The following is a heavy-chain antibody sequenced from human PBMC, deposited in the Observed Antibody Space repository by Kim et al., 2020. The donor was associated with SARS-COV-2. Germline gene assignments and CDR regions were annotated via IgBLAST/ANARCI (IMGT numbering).Heavy chain of an antibody. Sequence: GGSLRLSCAASGFTVSSNYMSWVRQAPGKGLEWVSVIYSGGSTYYADSVKGRFTISRDNSKNTLYLQMNSLRAEDTAVYYCARGKRDGSGSYLTPFDYWGQGTLVTVSS. CDR3: ARGKRDGSGSYLTPFDY. V-gene: IGHV3-53*01. J-gene: IGHJ4*02. CDR1: GFTVSSNY. D-gene: IGHD3-10*01. CDR2: IYSGGST.